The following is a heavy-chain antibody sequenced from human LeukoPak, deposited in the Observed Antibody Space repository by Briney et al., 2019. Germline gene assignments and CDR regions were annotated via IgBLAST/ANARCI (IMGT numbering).Heavy chain of an antibody. CDR2: ISAYNGNT. CDR1: GGTFSSYA. Sequence: ASVKVSCKASGGTFSSYAISWVRQAPGQGLEWMGWISAYNGNTNYAQKLQGRVTMTTDTSTSTAYMELRSLRSDDTAVYYCARDRYTARVELKTNDYWGQGTLVTVSS. CDR3: ARDRYTARVELKTNDY. J-gene: IGHJ4*02. D-gene: IGHD5-18*01. V-gene: IGHV1-18*01.